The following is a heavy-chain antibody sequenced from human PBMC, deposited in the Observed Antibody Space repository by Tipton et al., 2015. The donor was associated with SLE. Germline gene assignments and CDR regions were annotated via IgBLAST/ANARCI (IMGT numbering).Heavy chain of an antibody. CDR1: GFTFSSYA. CDR3: ARERKGMVTPVSSFDY. J-gene: IGHJ4*02. CDR2: ISSSSSYI. V-gene: IGHV3-21*01. Sequence: SLRLSCAASGFTFSSYAMHWVRQAPGKGLEWVSSISSSSSYIYYADSVKGRFTISRDNAKNSLYLQMNSLRAEDTAVYYCARERKGMVTPVSSFDYWGQGTLVTVSS. D-gene: IGHD4-23*01.